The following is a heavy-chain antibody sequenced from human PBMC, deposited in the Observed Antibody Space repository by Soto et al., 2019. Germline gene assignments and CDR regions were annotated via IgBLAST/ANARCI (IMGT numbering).Heavy chain of an antibody. Sequence: PGGSLRLSCAASGFTFSSYAMRWVRKAPGKGLEWVSAISGSGGSTYYADSVKGRFTISRDNSKNTLYLQMNSLRAEDTAVYYCAKVKRLVQGPDAFDIWGQGTMVTVSS. CDR3: AKVKRLVQGPDAFDI. CDR2: ISGSGGST. V-gene: IGHV3-23*01. J-gene: IGHJ3*02. CDR1: GFTFSSYA. D-gene: IGHD3-9*01.